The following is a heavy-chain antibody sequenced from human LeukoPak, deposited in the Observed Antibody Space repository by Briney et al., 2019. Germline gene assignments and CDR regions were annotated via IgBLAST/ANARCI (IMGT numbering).Heavy chain of an antibody. CDR2: INPGDSDS. J-gene: IGHJ6*03. Sequence: GESLKISCKGSGYSFTSYWIGWVRQMPGKGLEWMAIINPGDSDSRYSPSIQGQVTISADKSISTAYLQWSSLKASDTAMYYCARHVEDYGDYSMDVWGKGTTVTISS. CDR1: GYSFTSYW. V-gene: IGHV5-51*01. D-gene: IGHD4-17*01. CDR3: ARHVEDYGDYSMDV.